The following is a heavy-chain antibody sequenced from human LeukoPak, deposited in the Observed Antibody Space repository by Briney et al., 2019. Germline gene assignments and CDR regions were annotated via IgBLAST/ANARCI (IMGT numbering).Heavy chain of an antibody. CDR2: ISAYNGNT. J-gene: IGHJ4*02. Sequence: GASVKVSCKASGYTFTSYGISWVRQAPGQGLEWMGWISAYNGNTNYAQKFQGWVTMTRDTSISTAYMELSRLRSDDTAVYYCARSSYGDSPFDYWGQGTLVTVSS. V-gene: IGHV1-18*01. CDR3: ARSSYGDSPFDY. CDR1: GYTFTSYG. D-gene: IGHD4-17*01.